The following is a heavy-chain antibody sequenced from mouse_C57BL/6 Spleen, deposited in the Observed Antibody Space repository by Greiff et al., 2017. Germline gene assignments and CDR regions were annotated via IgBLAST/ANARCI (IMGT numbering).Heavy chain of an antibody. D-gene: IGHD1-1*01. J-gene: IGHJ2*01. CDR2: IDPSDSYT. CDR3: ARRDYEGFDY. Sequence: VQLQQPGAELVMPGASVKLSCKASGYTFTSYWMHWVKQRPGQGLEWIGEIDPSDSYTNYNQKFKGKSTLTVDKSSSTAYMQLSSLTSEDSAVYYCARRDYEGFDYWGQGTTLTVSS. CDR1: GYTFTSYW. V-gene: IGHV1-69*01.